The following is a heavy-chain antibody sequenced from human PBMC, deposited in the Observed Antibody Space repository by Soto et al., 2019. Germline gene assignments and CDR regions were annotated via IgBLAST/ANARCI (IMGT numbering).Heavy chain of an antibody. CDR3: ARNRGGLPAANVQFAY. J-gene: IGHJ4*02. CDR2: IIPILGIA. V-gene: IGHV1-69*02. Sequence: QVQLVQSGAEVKKPGSSVKVSCKASGGTFSSYTISCVRQAPGQGLVWMGRIIPILGIANYAQKFQGRVTITADKSTSTAYIALSSQRSEDTAVYYCARNRGGLPAANVQFAYWGKGTLDTGSS. CDR1: GGTFSSYT. D-gene: IGHD2-2*01.